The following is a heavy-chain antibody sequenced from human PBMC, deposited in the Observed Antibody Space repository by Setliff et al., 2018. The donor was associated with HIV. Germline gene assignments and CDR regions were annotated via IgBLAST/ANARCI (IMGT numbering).Heavy chain of an antibody. V-gene: IGHV3-23*01. CDR3: AKTLPTLYPPHDYYFAMDV. CDR1: GFTFGSYA. D-gene: IGHD2-15*01. Sequence: GGSLRLSCAPSGFTFGSYAMSWVRQAPGKGLKWVSVISGSGDSTFYADSLKGRFTISRDNSKNTLYLQMNSLRAEDTAVYYCAKTLPTLYPPHDYYFAMDVWGQGTTVTVSS. CDR2: ISGSGDST. J-gene: IGHJ6*02.